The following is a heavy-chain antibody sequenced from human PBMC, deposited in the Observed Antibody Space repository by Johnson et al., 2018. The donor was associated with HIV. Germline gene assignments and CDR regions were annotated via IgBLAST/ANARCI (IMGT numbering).Heavy chain of an antibody. V-gene: IGHV3-30*04. Sequence: QVQLVESVGGVVQPGRSLRLSCAASGFTFRSYAMHWVRQAPGKGLEWVAVISYDGKSTYYADSVKGRFTISRDNSKNTLYLQMNSLRAEDTAVYYCAPLGDAFDIWGQGTMVTVSS. J-gene: IGHJ3*02. CDR2: ISYDGKST. CDR3: APLGDAFDI. D-gene: IGHD7-27*01. CDR1: GFTFRSYA.